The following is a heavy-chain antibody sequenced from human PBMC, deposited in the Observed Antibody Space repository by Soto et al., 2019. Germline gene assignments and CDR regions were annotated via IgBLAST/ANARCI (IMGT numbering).Heavy chain of an antibody. V-gene: IGHV1-3*01. Sequence: ASVKVSCKASGYTFTSYAMHWVRQAPGQRLEWMGWINAGNGNTKYSQKFQGRVTITRDTSASTAYMELSSLRSEDTAVYYCAREGGHCGGDYRSPAPDPWGQGTLVTVSS. CDR1: GYTFTSYA. J-gene: IGHJ5*02. CDR2: INAGNGNT. CDR3: AREGGHCGGDYRSPAPDP. D-gene: IGHD2-21*02.